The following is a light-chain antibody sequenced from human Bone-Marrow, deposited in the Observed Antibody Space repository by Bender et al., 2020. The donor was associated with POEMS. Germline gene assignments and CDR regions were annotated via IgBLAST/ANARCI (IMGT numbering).Light chain of an antibody. Sequence: QSAVTQPPSLSEAPRQRVTISCSGISSNIGNHGVNWYQQLPGEAPKLLIYYDDLLTPGISDRFSASKSGTSAYLAIRELQSDDDALYYCSAGDDCLCGWVSGGATRLTVL. V-gene: IGLV1-36*01. J-gene: IGLJ3*02. CDR3: SAGDDCLCGWV. CDR2: YDD. CDR1: SSNIGNHG.